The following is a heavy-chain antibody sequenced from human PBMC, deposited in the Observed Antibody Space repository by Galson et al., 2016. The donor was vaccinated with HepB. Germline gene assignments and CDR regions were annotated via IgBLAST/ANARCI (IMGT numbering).Heavy chain of an antibody. CDR3: AGAVNGDFRWGV. D-gene: IGHD4-17*01. CDR2: MHVADSHT. V-gene: IGHV5-51*01. J-gene: IGHJ6*02. Sequence: QSGAEVKKPGESLKISCKGSGYNFATYWIGWVRQMPGKGLEWMAIMHVADSHTKYSPSFQGQVRISADKSISTAYLPWSSLQASDTAIYYCAGAVNGDFRWGVWGQGTTVTVSS. CDR1: GYNFATYW.